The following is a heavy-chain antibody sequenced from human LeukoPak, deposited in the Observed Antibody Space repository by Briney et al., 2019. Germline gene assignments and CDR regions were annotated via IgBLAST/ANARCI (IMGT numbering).Heavy chain of an antibody. D-gene: IGHD2-2*01. CDR3: AKDSVIVVVPAAHDY. CDR1: GFTFSSYA. CDR2: ISYDGSNK. V-gene: IGHV3-30*04. J-gene: IGHJ4*02. Sequence: PEGSLRLSCAASGFTFSSYAMHWVRQAPGKGLEWVAVISYDGSNKYYADSVKGRFTISRDNSKNTLYLQMNSLRAEDTAVYYCAKDSVIVVVPAAHDYWGQGTLVTVSS.